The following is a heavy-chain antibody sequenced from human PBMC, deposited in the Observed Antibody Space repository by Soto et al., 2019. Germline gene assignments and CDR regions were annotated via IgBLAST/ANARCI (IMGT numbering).Heavy chain of an antibody. CDR1: GFTVSSKY. V-gene: IGHV3-66*01. CDR2: IYSGDTT. D-gene: IGHD3-10*01. CDR3: ARDYITYGMDV. Sequence: EMQLVESGGGLVQAGGSLRLSCAASGFTVSSKYMSWVRQAPGKGLEWVSVIYSGDTTYYTDSVKGRFTVSRDNSKNTMYLQMNILRAEDTAVYYCARDYITYGMDVWGQGTTVTVSS. J-gene: IGHJ6*02.